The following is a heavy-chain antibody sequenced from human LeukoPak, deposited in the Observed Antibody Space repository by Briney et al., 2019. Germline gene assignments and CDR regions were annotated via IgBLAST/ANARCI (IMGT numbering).Heavy chain of an antibody. J-gene: IGHJ4*02. CDR3: AKEALSGSGSYSFDY. D-gene: IGHD3-10*01. CDR1: GFTFSSYG. Sequence: PGGPLRLSCAASGFTFSSYGMHWVRQAPGKGLEWVAVISYDGSNKYYADSVKGRFTISRDNSKNTLYLQMNSLRAEDTAVYYCAKEALSGSGSYSFDYWGQGTLVTVSS. CDR2: ISYDGSNK. V-gene: IGHV3-30*18.